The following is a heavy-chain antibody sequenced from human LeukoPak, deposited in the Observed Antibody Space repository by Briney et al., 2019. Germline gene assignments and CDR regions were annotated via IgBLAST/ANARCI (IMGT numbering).Heavy chain of an antibody. J-gene: IGHJ6*04. D-gene: IGHD6-13*01. Sequence: RASVKVSCKVSGYTLTELSMHWVRQAPGKGLEWMGGFDPDDGETIYAQKFQGRVTMTEDTSTDTAYMELSSLRSEDTAVYYCATDGKVGIAAAGTGLYYGMDVWGKGTTVTVSS. CDR1: GYTLTELS. V-gene: IGHV1-24*01. CDR2: FDPDDGET. CDR3: ATDGKVGIAAAGTGLYYGMDV.